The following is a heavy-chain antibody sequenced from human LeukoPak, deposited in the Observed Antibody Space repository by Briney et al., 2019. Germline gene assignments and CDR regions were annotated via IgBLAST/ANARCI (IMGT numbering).Heavy chain of an antibody. D-gene: IGHD6-13*01. J-gene: IGHJ4*02. V-gene: IGHV4-30-4*07. CDR3: ARDPGAAAGYDY. CDR1: GGSISSGGYS. CDR2: TYYSGST. Sequence: SQTLSLTCAVSGGSISSGGYSWRWIRQPPGKGLEWIGYTYYSGSTYYNPSLKSRVTISVDTSKNQFSLKLSSVTAADTAVYYCARDPGAAAGYDYWGQGTLVTVSS.